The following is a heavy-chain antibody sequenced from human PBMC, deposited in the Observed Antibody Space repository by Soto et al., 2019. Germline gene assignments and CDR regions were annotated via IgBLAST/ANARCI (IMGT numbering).Heavy chain of an antibody. D-gene: IGHD2-15*01. Sequence: GSLRLSCAASGFTFSSYAMSWVRQAPGKGLEWVSAISGSGGSTYYADSVKGRFTISRDNSKNTLYLQMNSLRAEDTAVYYCAKPPQRGLTVVGVYFDYWGQGTLVTVSS. V-gene: IGHV3-23*01. CDR3: AKPPQRGLTVVGVYFDY. J-gene: IGHJ4*02. CDR1: GFTFSSYA. CDR2: ISGSGGST.